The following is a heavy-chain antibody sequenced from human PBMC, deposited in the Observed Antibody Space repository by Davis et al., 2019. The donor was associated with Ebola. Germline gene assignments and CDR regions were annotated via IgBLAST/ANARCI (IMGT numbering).Heavy chain of an antibody. CDR2: TSSSGDSR. V-gene: IGHV3-23*01. CDR3: ARGGGSSWFAY. CDR1: GFIFTTYA. Sequence: PGGSLRLSCAASGFIFTTYAMSWVRQAPGKGLEWVSATSSSGDSRHHADSVKGRFAISRDNSKDTLYLQMNSLRIEDTGVYYCARGGGSSWFAYWGQGTLVSVSS. D-gene: IGHD6-13*01. J-gene: IGHJ5*01.